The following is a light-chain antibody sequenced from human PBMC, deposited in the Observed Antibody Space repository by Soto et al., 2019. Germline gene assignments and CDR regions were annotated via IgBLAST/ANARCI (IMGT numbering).Light chain of an antibody. CDR3: CSYAGTYTLGV. J-gene: IGLJ1*01. Sequence: QSVLTQPRSVSGSPGQSVTISCTGTSSDVGGYSFVSWYQQRPGKAPKLIIYDVTKRPSGVPDRFSGSKSDNTASLTISGLLSEDEADYYCCSYAGTYTLGVFGTGTKVTVL. V-gene: IGLV2-11*01. CDR2: DVT. CDR1: SSDVGGYSF.